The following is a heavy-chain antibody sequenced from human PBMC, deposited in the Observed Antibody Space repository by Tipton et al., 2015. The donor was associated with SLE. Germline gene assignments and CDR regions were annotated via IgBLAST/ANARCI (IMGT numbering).Heavy chain of an antibody. CDR1: GGSITSSSYF. J-gene: IGHJ6*04. D-gene: IGHD1-7*01. V-gene: IGHV4-39*07. CDR2: INTGGGT. Sequence: TLSLTCTVSGGSITSSSYFWGWIRQSPGKGLEWIGNINTGGGTYRNPSLMSRVTISADTSKTQFSLIVTSVTAADTAVYYCARATDWNLSPDVWGKGTTVTVSS. CDR3: ARATDWNLSPDV.